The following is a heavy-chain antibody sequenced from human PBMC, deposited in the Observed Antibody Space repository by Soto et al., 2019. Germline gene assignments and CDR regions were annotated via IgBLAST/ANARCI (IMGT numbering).Heavy chain of an antibody. Sequence: EVQLLESGGGLVQPGGSLRLSCAASGFTFSSYAMSWVRQATGKGLEWVSAISGSGGSTYYADSVKGRFTISRDNSKNTLYLQMNSLRAEDTAVYYCAKLRGYSGYTLPDYWGQGTLVTVSS. CDR1: GFTFSSYA. CDR2: ISGSGGST. V-gene: IGHV3-23*01. J-gene: IGHJ4*02. D-gene: IGHD5-12*01. CDR3: AKLRGYSGYTLPDY.